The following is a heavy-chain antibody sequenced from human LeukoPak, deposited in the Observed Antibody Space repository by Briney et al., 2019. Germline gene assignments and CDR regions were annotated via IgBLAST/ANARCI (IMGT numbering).Heavy chain of an antibody. J-gene: IGHJ3*02. V-gene: IGHV1-46*01. D-gene: IGHD1-1*01. CDR2: IYPSGGST. Sequence: ASVKVSCKASGYTFTSYYIHWVRQAPGQGLEWMGIIYPSGGSTTYAQKLQGRVTMTTDTSTSTAYMELRSLRSDDTAVYYCARHTTGYNSPRDSFNIWGQGTMVTVSS. CDR3: ARHTTGYNSPRDSFNI. CDR1: GYTFTSYY.